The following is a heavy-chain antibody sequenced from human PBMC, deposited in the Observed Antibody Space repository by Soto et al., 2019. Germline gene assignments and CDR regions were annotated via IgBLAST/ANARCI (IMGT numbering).Heavy chain of an antibody. CDR3: AIRMYSTRWYYLDY. CDR1: GFTVSSYA. CDR2: ISAST. J-gene: IGHJ4*02. D-gene: IGHD6-13*01. Sequence: EMQLLESGGGLVQAVGSLRLSCAASGFTVSSYALNWVRQAPGKGLEWVSGISASTYYADSVKGRFTISRDTSKNTLYLQMNSLRAEDTAIYFCAIRMYSTRWYYLDYWGQGTLVTVSS. V-gene: IGHV3-23*01.